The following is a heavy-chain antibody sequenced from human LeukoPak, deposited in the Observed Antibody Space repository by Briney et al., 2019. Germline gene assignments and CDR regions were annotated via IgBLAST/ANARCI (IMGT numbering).Heavy chain of an antibody. CDR3: AKGTYYYDSSGDFDS. CDR1: GFTFSSYW. D-gene: IGHD3-22*01. J-gene: IGHJ4*02. Sequence: GGSLRLSCAASGFTFSSYWMSWVRQAPGKGLEWVANIKQDGSEKYYVDSVKGRFTISRDNAKNSLYLQMNSLRAEDTAVYYCAKGTYYYDSSGDFDSWGQGTLVTVSS. V-gene: IGHV3-7*01. CDR2: IKQDGSEK.